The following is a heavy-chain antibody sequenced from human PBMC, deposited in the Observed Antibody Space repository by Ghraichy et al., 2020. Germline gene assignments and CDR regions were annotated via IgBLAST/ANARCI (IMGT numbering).Heavy chain of an antibody. V-gene: IGHV4-59*01. D-gene: IGHD3-22*01. CDR3: ARATYYYDSSGYGVYIYLFDY. CDR2: IYYSGST. Sequence: SETLSLTCTVSGGSISSYYWSWIRQPPGKGLEWIGYIYYSGSTNYNPSLKSRVTISVDTSKNQFSLKLSSVTAADTAVYYCARATYYYDSSGYGVYIYLFDYWGQGTLVTVSS. CDR1: GGSISSYY. J-gene: IGHJ4*02.